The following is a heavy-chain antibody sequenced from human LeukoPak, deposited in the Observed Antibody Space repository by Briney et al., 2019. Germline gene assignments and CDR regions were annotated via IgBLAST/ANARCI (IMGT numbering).Heavy chain of an antibody. V-gene: IGHV4-61*01. CDR3: ARGGSYYYDSSGYYS. J-gene: IGHJ4*02. CDR2: IYYSGST. Sequence: SETLSLTCTVSGGSVSSGSYYWSWIRQPPGKGVEWIGYIYYSGSTNYNPSLKSRVTISVDTSKNQFSLKLSSVTAADTAVYYCARGGSYYYDSSGYYSWGQGTLVTVSS. CDR1: GGSVSSGSYY. D-gene: IGHD3-22*01.